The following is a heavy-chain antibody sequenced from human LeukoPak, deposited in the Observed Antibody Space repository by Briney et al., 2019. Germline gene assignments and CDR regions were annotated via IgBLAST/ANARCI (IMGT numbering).Heavy chain of an antibody. Sequence: SETLSLTCTVSGGSISSYYWSWIRQPPGKGLEWIGYIYYSGSTNYNPSLRSRVTISVDTSKNQFSLKLSSVTAADTAVYYCARSHYYGRGWFDPWGQGTLVTVSS. CDR1: GGSISSYY. V-gene: IGHV4-59*08. D-gene: IGHD3-10*01. CDR2: IYYSGST. J-gene: IGHJ5*02. CDR3: ARSHYYGRGWFDP.